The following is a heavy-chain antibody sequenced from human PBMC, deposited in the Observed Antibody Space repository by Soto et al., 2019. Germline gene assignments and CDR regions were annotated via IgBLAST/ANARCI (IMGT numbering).Heavy chain of an antibody. V-gene: IGHV3-53*01. CDR2: IYSGGNR. CDR3: ARNPFGVLGDNVVL. J-gene: IGHJ4*02. Sequence: EVQLVESGGGLVQPGGSLRLSCAASGFTVTSNYMTWIRQAPGKGLEWVSLIYSGGNRYYAESMRGRFIISRDTSTNTLYLQMNNLRVDDTAVYFCARNPFGVLGDNVVLWGQGTLVTVTP. CDR1: GFTVTSNY. D-gene: IGHD3-3*01.